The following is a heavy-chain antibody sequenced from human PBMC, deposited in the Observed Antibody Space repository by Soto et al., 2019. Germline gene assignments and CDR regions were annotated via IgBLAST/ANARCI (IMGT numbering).Heavy chain of an antibody. CDR3: ARDLAAGDH. V-gene: IGHV1-46*01. Sequence: QVQLVQSGAEVKKPGASVKVSCRTSGYTFTHYYIHWVRQAPGQGVEWLGIINPASGSTNYAQKFQGRVTLTMDTSTTTVYMELSGLRAEDTASFYCARDLAAGDHWCQGTPVTVSS. D-gene: IGHD6-13*01. CDR1: GYTFTHYY. CDR2: INPASGST. J-gene: IGHJ4*02.